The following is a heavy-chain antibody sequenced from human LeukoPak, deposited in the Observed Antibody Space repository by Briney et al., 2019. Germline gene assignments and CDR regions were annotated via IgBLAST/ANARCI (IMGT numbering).Heavy chain of an antibody. CDR3: VREGVLAVGAFDI. CDR1: GGSISSSSYY. J-gene: IGHJ3*02. D-gene: IGHD6-19*01. CDR2: IYYSGST. V-gene: IGHV4-39*07. Sequence: SETLSLTCSVSGGSISSSSYYWGWIRQPPGKGLEWIGNIYYSGSTYYNPSLKSRVIISIDTSKNEFSLKLSSVTVADTAVYYCVREGVLAVGAFDIWGQGTMVTVSS.